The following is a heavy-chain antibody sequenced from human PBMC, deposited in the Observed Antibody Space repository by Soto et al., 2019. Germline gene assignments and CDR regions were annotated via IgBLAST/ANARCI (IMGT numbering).Heavy chain of an antibody. J-gene: IGHJ6*03. CDR3: AQIICGWGGVYYDYYYMDV. CDR1: GGSISSGGYY. CDR2: IDWDDDK. D-gene: IGHD6-19*01. V-gene: IGHV2-70*11. Sequence: TLSLTCTVSGGSISSGGYYWSWIRQPPGKALEWLARIDWDDDKYYSTSLKTRLTISKDTSKNQVVLTMTNMDPVDTATYYCAQIICGWGGVYYDYYYMDVWGKGTTVNVSS.